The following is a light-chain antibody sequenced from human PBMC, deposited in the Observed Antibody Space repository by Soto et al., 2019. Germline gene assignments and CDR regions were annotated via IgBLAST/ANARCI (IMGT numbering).Light chain of an antibody. CDR3: QQCYMGWT. Sequence: DIQMTQSPSTLSASVGDRVTITCRASQSISSWLAWYQQKPGKAPNLLIYKASTLESGVPSRFSGSGSGTEFTLTLSSVQPEDFGTYYCQQCYMGWTFGQGTKVDIK. J-gene: IGKJ1*01. CDR1: QSISSW. CDR2: KAS. V-gene: IGKV1-5*03.